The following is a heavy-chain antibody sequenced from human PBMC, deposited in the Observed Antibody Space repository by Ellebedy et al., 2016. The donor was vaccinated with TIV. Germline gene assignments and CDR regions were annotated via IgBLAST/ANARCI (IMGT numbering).Heavy chain of an antibody. D-gene: IGHD4-17*01. CDR1: GFSVSSKY. CDR2: VYSGGST. CDR3: AREGGADDYGDYLAY. Sequence: GESLKISCAASGFSVSSKYMSSVRQAPGKGLEWVSVVYSGGSTYYADSVKGRFTISRDNSKNTLYLQMNSLRAEDTAVYYCAREGGADDYGDYLAYWGQGTLVTVSS. V-gene: IGHV3-53*01. J-gene: IGHJ4*02.